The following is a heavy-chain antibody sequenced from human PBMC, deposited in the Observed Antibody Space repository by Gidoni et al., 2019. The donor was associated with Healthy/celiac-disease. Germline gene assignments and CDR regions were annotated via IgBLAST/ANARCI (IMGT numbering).Heavy chain of an antibody. CDR3: AKAMIVVAPFGMDV. D-gene: IGHD3-22*01. Sequence: EQLSVAGRGLVQPGGSLRLSCTDAGSIFSSYAMSWVRQAPGKGSEGDSSIIGSGGSTNYTDSVKGRYTISRENSKSKMYLQMNSLRAEDTAVYYCAKAMIVVAPFGMDVWGQGTTVTVSS. J-gene: IGHJ6*02. CDR1: GSIFSSYA. CDR2: IIGSGGST. V-gene: IGHV3-23*01.